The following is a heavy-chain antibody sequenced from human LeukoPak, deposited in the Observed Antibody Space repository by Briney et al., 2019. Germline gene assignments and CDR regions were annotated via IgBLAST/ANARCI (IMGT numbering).Heavy chain of an antibody. CDR2: ISAYTGNT. J-gene: IGHJ4*02. CDR3: ARARANDFWSDYLDY. D-gene: IGHD3-3*01. Sequence: GASVKCSCKASGYTFTNYGTSWVRQAPGQGLEWMGWISAYTGNTNYAQKLQGRVTMTKDTSPSTAYLEPRSLRSEDTALCYTARARANDFWSDYLDYWGQGALVTGSS. V-gene: IGHV1-18*01. CDR1: GYTFTNYG.